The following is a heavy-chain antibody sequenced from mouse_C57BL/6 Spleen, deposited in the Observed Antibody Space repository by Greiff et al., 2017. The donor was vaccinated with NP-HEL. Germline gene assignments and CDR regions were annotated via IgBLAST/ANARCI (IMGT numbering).Heavy chain of an antibody. Sequence: QVQLQQPGAELVRPGASVKLSCKASGYTFTSSWMHWVKQRPGQGLEWIGEIDPSDSYTNYTHKFKGKATLTVDTSSSTAYMQLSSLTSEDSAVYYCYLYDCDYWGQGTTLTVSS. CDR2: IDPSDSYT. CDR3: YLYDCDY. V-gene: IGHV1-59*01. CDR1: GYTFTSSW. J-gene: IGHJ2*01. D-gene: IGHD2-14*01.